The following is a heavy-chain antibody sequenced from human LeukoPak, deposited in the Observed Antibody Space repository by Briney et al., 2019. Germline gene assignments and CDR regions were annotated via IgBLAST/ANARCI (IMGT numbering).Heavy chain of an antibody. V-gene: IGHV1-18*01. CDR1: GYTFTSYG. CDR3: AREVYSSGWYRDYGMDV. D-gene: IGHD6-19*01. J-gene: IGHJ6*02. CDR2: ISAYNGNT. Sequence: ASVKVSCKASGYTFTSYGIRWVRQAPGQGLEWMGWISAYNGNTNYAQKLQGRVTMTTDTSTSTAYMELRSLGSDDTAVYYCAREVYSSGWYRDYGMDVWGQGTTVTVSS.